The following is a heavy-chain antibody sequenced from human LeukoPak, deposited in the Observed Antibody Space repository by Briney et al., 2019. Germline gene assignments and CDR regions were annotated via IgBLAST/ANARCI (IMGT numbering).Heavy chain of an antibody. J-gene: IGHJ5*02. Sequence: GGSLRLSCAASGFTFSSYAMSWVRQAPGKGLEWVSAISGSGGSTYYADSVKGRFTISRDNSKNTLYLQMNSLRAEDTAVYYCAKEFGYCSSTSCRYNWFDPWGQGTLVTVSS. CDR1: GFTFSSYA. CDR2: ISGSGGST. V-gene: IGHV3-23*01. D-gene: IGHD2-2*01. CDR3: AKEFGYCSSTSCRYNWFDP.